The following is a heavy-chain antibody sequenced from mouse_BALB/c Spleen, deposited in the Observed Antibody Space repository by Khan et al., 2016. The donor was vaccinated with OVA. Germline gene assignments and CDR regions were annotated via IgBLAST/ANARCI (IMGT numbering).Heavy chain of an antibody. V-gene: IGHV1-4*01. D-gene: IGHD2-14*01. J-gene: IGHJ3*01. CDR2: INPSNGYT. CDR1: GYTFTSYT. Sequence: QVQLQQSGAELARPGASVKMSCKASGYTFTSYTIHWIKKRPGQGLEWIGYINPSNGYTNYNQTFKVKATLTTDKSSTTAYLQLSSLTSDDSAVYNCVRDGAYHRNDDWFAYWGQGTLVTVSA. CDR3: VRDGAYHRNDDWFAY.